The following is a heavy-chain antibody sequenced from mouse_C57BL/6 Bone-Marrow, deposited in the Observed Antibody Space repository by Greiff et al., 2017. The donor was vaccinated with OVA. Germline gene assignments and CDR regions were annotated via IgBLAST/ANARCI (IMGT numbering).Heavy chain of an antibody. CDR1: GYSITSDY. CDR2: ISYSGST. CDR3: ARALIASVVGY. D-gene: IGHD1-1*01. Sequence: VQLKESGPGLAKPSQTLSLTCSAPGYSITSDYLNWIRQFPGNKLEYMGYISYSGSTYYNPSHKSRISITRDTSKTQYYLQLNSVTTEDTATYYYARALIASVVGYWGHGTTLTVSS. J-gene: IGHJ2*01. V-gene: IGHV3-8*01.